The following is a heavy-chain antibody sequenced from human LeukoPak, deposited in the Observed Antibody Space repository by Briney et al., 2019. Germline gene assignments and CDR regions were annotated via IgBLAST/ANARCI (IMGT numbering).Heavy chain of an antibody. J-gene: IGHJ3*02. V-gene: IGHV1-18*01. Sequence: ASVKVSCKPSGYTFTSYGYSWVRQAPGQGLEWMGWISAYNGNTNYAQKLQGRVTMTTVTSTSTVYMELRSLTSDDTAVYYCARAKTLEPTPSNAFDIWGQGTMVTVSS. D-gene: IGHD1-1*01. CDR2: ISAYNGNT. CDR3: ARAKTLEPTPSNAFDI. CDR1: GYTFTSYG.